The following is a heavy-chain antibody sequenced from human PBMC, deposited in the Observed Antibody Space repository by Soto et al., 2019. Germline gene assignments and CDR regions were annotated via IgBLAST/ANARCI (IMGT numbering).Heavy chain of an antibody. CDR1: GITFSSYA. J-gene: IGHJ4*02. Sequence: EVQLLESGGGLVQPGGSLRLSCAASGITFSSYAMNWVRQAPGKGLEWVSVISGRGDSTYYADSVKGRFTISRDNSKNTLYLQMNSLRAKYTAVYYCALRGSGSYFRYWGQGTLVTVSS. CDR3: ALRGSGSYFRY. D-gene: IGHD1-26*01. V-gene: IGHV3-23*01. CDR2: ISGRGDST.